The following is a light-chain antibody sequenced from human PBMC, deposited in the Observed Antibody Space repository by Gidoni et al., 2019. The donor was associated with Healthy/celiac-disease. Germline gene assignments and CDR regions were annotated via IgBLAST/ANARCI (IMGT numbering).Light chain of an antibody. CDR1: QSVSSY. CDR3: QQRGNWPRT. Sequence: EIVLTQSPATLSLSPGARATLSRRASQSVSSYLAWYQQKPGQAPRLLIYDASNRATGIPARFSGSGSGTDFTLTISSLEPEDFAVYYCQQRGNWPRTFGGGTKVEIK. V-gene: IGKV3-11*01. J-gene: IGKJ4*01. CDR2: DAS.